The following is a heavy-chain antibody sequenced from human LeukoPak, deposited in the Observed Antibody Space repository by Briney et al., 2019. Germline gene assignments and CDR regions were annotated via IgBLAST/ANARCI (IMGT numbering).Heavy chain of an antibody. CDR3: ARDPRSYSSSWYWYFDL. D-gene: IGHD6-13*01. J-gene: IGHJ2*01. CDR2: VYYSGST. Sequence: SETLSLTCTVSGGSMSNYYWSWIRQPPGKGPEWIGYVYYSGSTNYNPSLKSRVTISVDTSKNQFSLKLSSVTAADTAVYYCARDPRSYSSSWYWYFDLWGRGTLVTVSS. CDR1: GGSMSNYY. V-gene: IGHV4-59*01.